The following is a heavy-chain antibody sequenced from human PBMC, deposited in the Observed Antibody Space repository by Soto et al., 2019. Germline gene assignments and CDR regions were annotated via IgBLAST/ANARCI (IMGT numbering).Heavy chain of an antibody. J-gene: IGHJ6*02. CDR2: ISYDGSNK. Sequence: GGSLRLSCAASGFTFSSYAMHWVRQAPGKGLEWVAVISYDGSNKYYADSVKGRSTISRDNSKNTLYLQMNSLRAEDTAVYYCASCLAYYAVKNHGMDVWGQGTTVTVSS. D-gene: IGHD3-10*01. CDR1: GFTFSSYA. CDR3: ASCLAYYAVKNHGMDV. V-gene: IGHV3-30-3*01.